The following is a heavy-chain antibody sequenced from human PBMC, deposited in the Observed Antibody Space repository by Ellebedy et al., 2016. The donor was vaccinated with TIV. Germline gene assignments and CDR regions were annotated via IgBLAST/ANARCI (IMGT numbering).Heavy chain of an antibody. V-gene: IGHV3-53*01. CDR1: GLTVSNNY. CDR2: IFSGGTT. D-gene: IGHD1-26*01. Sequence: GGSLRLXXAASGLTVSNNYMSWVRQAPGKGLEWVSVIFSGGTTYYADSVKGRFTVSRDTSKNTLYLQMNSLRADDTAVYYCAKLSVGTIDAFDIWGQGTMVTVSS. CDR3: AKLSVGTIDAFDI. J-gene: IGHJ3*02.